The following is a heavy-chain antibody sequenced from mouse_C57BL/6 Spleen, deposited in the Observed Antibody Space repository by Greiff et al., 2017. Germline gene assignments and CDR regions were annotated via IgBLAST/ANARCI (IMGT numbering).Heavy chain of an antibody. CDR3: ARDRGVVGRDYFDY. CDR2: ISDGGSYT. Sequence: EVKLMESGGGLVKPGGSLKLSCAASGFTFSSYAMSWVRQTPEKRLEWVATISDGGSYTYYPDNVKGRFTISRDNAKNNLYLQMSHLKAEDTAMYYCARDRGVVGRDYFDYWGQGTTLTVSS. V-gene: IGHV5-4*01. D-gene: IGHD1-1*01. J-gene: IGHJ2*01. CDR1: GFTFSSYA.